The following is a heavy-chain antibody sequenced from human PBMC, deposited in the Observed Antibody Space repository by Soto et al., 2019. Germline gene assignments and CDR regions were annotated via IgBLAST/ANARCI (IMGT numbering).Heavy chain of an antibody. Sequence: SSETLSLTCTVSGGSVSSGSYYWSWIRQPPGKGLEWIGYIYYTGSTNYNPSLKSRVTISVDTSKNQFSLKLSSVTAADTAVYFCARKADTAMASRYYFDYWGQGTLVTVSS. J-gene: IGHJ4*02. CDR3: ARKADTAMASRYYFDY. CDR2: IYYTGST. CDR1: GGSVSSGSYY. V-gene: IGHV4-61*01. D-gene: IGHD5-18*01.